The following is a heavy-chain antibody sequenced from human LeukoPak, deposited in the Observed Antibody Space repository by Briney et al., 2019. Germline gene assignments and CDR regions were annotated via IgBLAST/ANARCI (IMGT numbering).Heavy chain of an antibody. D-gene: IGHD3-22*01. CDR3: ARGPTMKMDV. CDR1: GFTVSSNY. V-gene: IGHV3-21*01. CDR2: ISSSSSSI. J-gene: IGHJ6*04. Sequence: GRSLRLSCAASGFTVSSNYMSWVRQAPGKGLEWVSSISSSSSSIYYADSVKGRFTISRDNAKNSLYLQMISLRAEDTAVYYCARGPTMKMDVWGKGTTVTVSS.